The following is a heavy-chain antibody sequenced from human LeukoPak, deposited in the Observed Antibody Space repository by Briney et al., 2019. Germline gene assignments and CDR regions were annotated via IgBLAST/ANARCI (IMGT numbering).Heavy chain of an antibody. CDR1: GFTFSSYS. CDR2: ISSSSSYI. J-gene: IGHJ4*02. CDR3: ARDGYSFGHDFDY. V-gene: IGHV3-21*01. D-gene: IGHD5-18*01. Sequence: GGSLRLPCAASGFTFSSYSMNWVRQAPGKGLEWVSSISSSSSYIYYADSVKGRFTISRDNAKNSLYLQMNSLRAEDTAVYYCARDGYSFGHDFDYWGQGTLVTVSS.